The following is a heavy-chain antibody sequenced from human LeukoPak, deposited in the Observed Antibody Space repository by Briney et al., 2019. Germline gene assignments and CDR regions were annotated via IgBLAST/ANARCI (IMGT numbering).Heavy chain of an antibody. D-gene: IGHD3-16*02. CDR1: GFTFSVHG. J-gene: IGHJ4*02. CDR3: AREKDDYVWGSDRIFDS. Sequence: GGSLRLSCVASGFTFSVHGMSWVRQAPGKGLEWISYIGSSSSDIYNADSVEGRFTSSRDNAKNSLYLQMNSLRVEDTAVYYCAREKDDYVWGSDRIFDSWGRGIMVSVSS. V-gene: IGHV3-21*05. CDR2: IGSSSSDI.